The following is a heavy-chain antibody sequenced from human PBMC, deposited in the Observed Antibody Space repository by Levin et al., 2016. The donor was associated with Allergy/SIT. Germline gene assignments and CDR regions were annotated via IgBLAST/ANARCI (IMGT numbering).Heavy chain of an antibody. D-gene: IGHD4-17*01. J-gene: IGHJ6*02. CDR3: ASSPTVTEYGMDV. V-gene: IGHV4-59*01. CDR2: IYYSGST. CDR1: GGSISSYY. Sequence: SETLSLTCTVSGGSISSYYWSWIRQPPGKGLEWIGYIYYSGSTNYNPSLKSRVTISVDTSKNQFSLKLSSVTAADTAVYYCASSPTVTEYGMDVWGQGTTVTVSS.